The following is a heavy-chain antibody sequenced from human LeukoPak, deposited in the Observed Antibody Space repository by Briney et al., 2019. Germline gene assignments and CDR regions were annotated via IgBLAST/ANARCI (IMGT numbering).Heavy chain of an antibody. CDR1: GGTFSSYA. J-gene: IGHJ6*03. D-gene: IGHD3-10*01. CDR2: IIPIFGTA. V-gene: IGHV1-69*13. CDR3: AISGLLWFGDYHYYMDV. Sequence: ASVKVSCKASGGTFSSYAISWVRQAPGQGLEWMGGIIPIFGTANYAQKFQGRATITADESTSTAYMELSSLRSEDTAVYYCAISGLLWFGDYHYYMDVWGKGTTVTVSS.